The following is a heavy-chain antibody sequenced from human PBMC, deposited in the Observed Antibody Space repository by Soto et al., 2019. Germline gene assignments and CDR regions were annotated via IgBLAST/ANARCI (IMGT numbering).Heavy chain of an antibody. J-gene: IGHJ6*03. CDR2: IYYSGST. CDR1: GGSISSGGYY. CDR3: ARDFHDYIWGSYRYLHPRYYYMDV. V-gene: IGHV4-31*03. Sequence: SETLSLTCTVSGGSISSGGYYWSWIRQHPGKGLEWIGYIYYSGSTYYNPSLKSRVTISVDTSKNQFSLKLSSVTAADTAVYYCARDFHDYIWGSYRYLHPRYYYMDVWGKGTTVTVSS. D-gene: IGHD3-16*02.